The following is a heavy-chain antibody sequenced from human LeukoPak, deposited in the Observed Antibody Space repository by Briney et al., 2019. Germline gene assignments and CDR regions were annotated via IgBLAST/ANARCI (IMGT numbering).Heavy chain of an antibody. CDR2: ISLVSGHI. J-gene: IGHJ4*02. D-gene: IGHD3-22*01. CDR1: GFTFSSYN. CDR3: AKSPLGAYYYDSSGYL. V-gene: IGHV3-21*01. Sequence: GGSLRLSCAASGFTFSSYNMNWVRQAPGKRLEWVSSISLVSGHIYYADSVKGRFTISRDNSKNTLYLQMNSLRAEDTAVYYCAKSPLGAYYYDSSGYLWGQGTLVTVSS.